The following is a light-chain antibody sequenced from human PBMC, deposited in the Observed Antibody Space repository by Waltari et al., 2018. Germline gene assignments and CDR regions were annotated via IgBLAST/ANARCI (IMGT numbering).Light chain of an antibody. J-gene: IGLJ2*01. CDR3: SSYTSSSSVV. Sequence: QSALTLPASVSGSPGQSITISCTGTSSDVGGYNYVSWYQQHPGKAPKLLIHDVSYPPSGVSNRFSGSKSGNTASLTISGLQAEDEADYYCSSYTSSSSVVFGGGTKLTVL. CDR1: SSDVGGYNY. V-gene: IGLV2-14*01. CDR2: DVS.